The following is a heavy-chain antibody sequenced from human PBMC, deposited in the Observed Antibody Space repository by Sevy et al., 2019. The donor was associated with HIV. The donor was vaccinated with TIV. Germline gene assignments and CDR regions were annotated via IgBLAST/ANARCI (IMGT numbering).Heavy chain of an antibody. CDR2: IYYTGST. Sequence: SETLSLTCTVSGGSISSGAYYWSWIRQHPGTGLECIGYIYYTGSTYHNPSLRSRVTMSVDTSKNQFSLRLGSVTAADRAVYYCARNKSRREGEYWFDPWGQGTLVTVSS. V-gene: IGHV4-31*03. J-gene: IGHJ5*02. D-gene: IGHD1-26*01. CDR1: GGSISSGAYY. CDR3: ARNKSRREGEYWFDP.